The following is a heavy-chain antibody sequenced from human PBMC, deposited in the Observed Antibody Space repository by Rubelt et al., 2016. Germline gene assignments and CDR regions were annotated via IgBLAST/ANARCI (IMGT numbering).Heavy chain of an antibody. J-gene: IGHJ4*02. Sequence: SGSTNYNPSLKSRVTISVDTSKNQFSLKLSSVTAADTAVYYCASFTAVNAFDYWGQGTLVTVSS. V-gene: IGHV4-34*01. CDR3: ASFTAVNAFDY. D-gene: IGHD4-17*01. CDR2: SGST.